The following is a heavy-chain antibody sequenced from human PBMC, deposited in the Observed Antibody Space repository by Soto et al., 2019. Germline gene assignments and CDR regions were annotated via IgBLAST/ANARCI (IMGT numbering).Heavy chain of an antibody. CDR1: GGTFSSYA. D-gene: IGHD2-2*01. CDR3: ARVGGPNIVLVPAANYYYYGMDV. CDR2: IIPIFGTA. V-gene: IGHV1-69*13. Sequence: SVKVSCKASGGTFSSYAISWVRQAPGQGLEWMGGIIPIFGTANYAQKFQGRVTITADESTSTAYMELSSLRSEDTAVYYCARVGGPNIVLVPAANYYYYGMDVRGQRTTVTVSS. J-gene: IGHJ6*02.